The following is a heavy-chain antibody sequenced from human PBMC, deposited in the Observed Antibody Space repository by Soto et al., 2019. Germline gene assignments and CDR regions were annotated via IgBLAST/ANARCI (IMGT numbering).Heavy chain of an antibody. CDR3: ARSRMIAAPASP. D-gene: IGHD2-15*01. CDR2: INAGNGNT. V-gene: IGHV1-3*01. J-gene: IGHJ5*02. CDR1: GYTFTSYA. Sequence: QVQLVQSGAEVKKPGASVKVSCKASGYTFTSYAMHWVRQAPGQRLEWMGWINAGNGNTKYSQKFQGRVTITRDTSASTAYMELSSLRSEDTAVYYCARSRMIAAPASPCGQGTLVTVSS.